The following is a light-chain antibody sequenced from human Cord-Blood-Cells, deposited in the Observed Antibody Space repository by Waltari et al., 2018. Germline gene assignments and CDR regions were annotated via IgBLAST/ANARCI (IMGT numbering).Light chain of an antibody. CDR2: DVS. CDR1: SSYVGGYNY. CDR3: SSYTSSSTLV. V-gene: IGLV2-14*01. J-gene: IGLJ3*02. Sequence: QSALTQPASVSGSPGQAITISCPGTSSYVGGYNYVSWYQQPPGKAPKLMIYDVSKRPSGVSNRFSGSKSGNTASLTISGLQAEDEADYYCSSYTSSSTLVFGGGTKLTVL.